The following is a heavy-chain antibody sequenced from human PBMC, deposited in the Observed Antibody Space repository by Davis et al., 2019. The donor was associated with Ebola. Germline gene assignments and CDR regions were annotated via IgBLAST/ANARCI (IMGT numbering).Heavy chain of an antibody. CDR1: GYTFTSYG. CDR3: ASQFNGDYTLDGYYYGMDV. D-gene: IGHD4-17*01. J-gene: IGHJ6*02. Sequence: ASVKVSCKASGYTFTSYGISWVRQAPGQGLEWMGWISAYNGNTNYAQKLQGRVTMTTDTSTSTAYMELRSLRSDDTAVYYCASQFNGDYTLDGYYYGMDVWGQGTTVTVSS. V-gene: IGHV1-18*01. CDR2: ISAYNGNT.